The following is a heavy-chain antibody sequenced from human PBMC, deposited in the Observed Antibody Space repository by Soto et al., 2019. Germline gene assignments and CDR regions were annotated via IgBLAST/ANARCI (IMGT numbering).Heavy chain of an antibody. CDR3: ARGYDSSGYYGLLGY. D-gene: IGHD3-22*01. V-gene: IGHV1-69*13. Sequence: SVKVSCKASGCTFSSYAISWVRQAPGQGLEWMGGIIPIFGTANYAQKFQGRVTITADESTSTAYMELSSLRSEDTAVYYCARGYDSSGYYGLLGYWGQGTLVTVSS. CDR1: GCTFSSYA. CDR2: IIPIFGTA. J-gene: IGHJ4*02.